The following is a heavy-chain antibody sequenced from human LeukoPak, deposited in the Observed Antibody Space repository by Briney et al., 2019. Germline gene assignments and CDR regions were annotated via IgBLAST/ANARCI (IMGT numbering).Heavy chain of an antibody. V-gene: IGHV3-7*01. CDR2: IKEDGGEE. D-gene: IGHD2-2*01. CDR3: ARPRYCSSISCYFHAFDV. CDR1: GFNFNTYW. J-gene: IGHJ3*01. Sequence: GGSLRLSCAASGFNFNTYWMTWVRQAPGKGLEWVANIKEDGGEEYYVDSVKGRFTISRDNAKNSLYLQMDSLRDDDTAIYYCARPRYCSSISCYFHAFDVWGQGTMVTVSS.